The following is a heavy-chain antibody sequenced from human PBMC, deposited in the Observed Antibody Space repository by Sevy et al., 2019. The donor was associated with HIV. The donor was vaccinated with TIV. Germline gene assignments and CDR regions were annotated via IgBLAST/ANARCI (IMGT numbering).Heavy chain of an antibody. CDR3: ARDSGTYYYASGRGRNYYSGMDA. Sequence: GGSLRLSCATSGFTFSDYSLNWVRQAPGKGLEWVSVIGRSTGYTTYADSVRGRFIISRDNAKNSVYLQMSSLRVEDTAVYYCARDSGTYYYASGRGRNYYSGMDAWGQGTTVTVSS. CDR2: IGRSTGYT. D-gene: IGHD3-10*01. V-gene: IGHV3-21*01. J-gene: IGHJ6*02. CDR1: GFTFSDYS.